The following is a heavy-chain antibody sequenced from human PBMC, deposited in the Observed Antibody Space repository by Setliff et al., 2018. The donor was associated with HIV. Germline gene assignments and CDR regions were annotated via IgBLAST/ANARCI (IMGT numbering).Heavy chain of an antibody. CDR1: GYTFTHYA. J-gene: IGHJ3*02. CDR3: ARLASGGWPLEVFDI. V-gene: IGHV1-18*01. Sequence: GASVKVSCKASGYTFTHYAISWVRQAPGQGLEYLEWISAYNGNTNHAQKVQGRITMNTGASTSTVDMELRSLTYDDTAVYYCARLASGGWPLEVFDIWGQGTMVTVSS. CDR2: ISAYNGNT. D-gene: IGHD2-15*01.